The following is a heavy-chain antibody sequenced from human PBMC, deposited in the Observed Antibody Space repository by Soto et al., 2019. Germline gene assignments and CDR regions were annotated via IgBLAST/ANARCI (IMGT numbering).Heavy chain of an antibody. CDR2: ISSSSSNI. V-gene: IGHV3-48*02. D-gene: IGHD6-6*01. CDR3: ARDKSEYSSSLGDYYNGLDV. J-gene: IGHJ6*02. CDR1: GFTFSSYR. Sequence: QPVGSLRLSCAASGFTFSSYRMNWVRQAPGKGLEWVSYISSSSSNIYYADSVKGRFTISRDNAKNSLYLQMSSLRDEDTAVYYCARDKSEYSSSLGDYYNGLDVWGQGTTVTVSS.